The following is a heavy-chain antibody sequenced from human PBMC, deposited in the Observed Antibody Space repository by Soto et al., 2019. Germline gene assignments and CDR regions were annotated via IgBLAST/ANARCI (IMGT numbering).Heavy chain of an antibody. Sequence: QVQLVQSGAEVKKPGASVKVSCKAAGYTFTTYGISWVRQAPGQGLEWMGWISANNGNTHDAQEFQGRVTMTTDTSTSTAYMELRSLRSDDTAVYYCARDDCMSSSCYISSWGQGPLVTVSS. J-gene: IGHJ5*02. CDR1: GYTFTTYG. D-gene: IGHD2-2*02. CDR3: ARDDCMSSSCYISS. CDR2: ISANNGNT. V-gene: IGHV1-18*01.